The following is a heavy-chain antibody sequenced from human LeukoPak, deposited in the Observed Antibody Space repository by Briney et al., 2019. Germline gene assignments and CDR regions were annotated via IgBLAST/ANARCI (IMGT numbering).Heavy chain of an antibody. V-gene: IGHV3-23*01. CDR3: ASGFIAMAGTIFDY. D-gene: IGHD6-19*01. J-gene: IGHJ4*02. CDR2: ISGSGGST. CDR1: GFTFSSYA. Sequence: GGSLRLSCAASGFTFSSYAMGWVRRAPGKGLEWVSAISGSGGSTYYADSVKGRFTISRDNSKNTLYLQMNSLRAEDTAVYYCASGFIAMAGTIFDYWDQGTLVTVTS.